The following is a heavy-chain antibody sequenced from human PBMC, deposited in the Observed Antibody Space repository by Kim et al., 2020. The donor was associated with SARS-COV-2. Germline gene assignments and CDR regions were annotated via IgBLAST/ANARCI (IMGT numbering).Heavy chain of an antibody. CDR3: ASGYVDYGEPVPLDYYYGMDV. CDR2: IYYSGST. V-gene: IGHV4-61*01. J-gene: IGHJ6*02. D-gene: IGHD4-17*01. CDR1: GGSVSSGSYY. Sequence: SETLSLTCTVSGGSVSSGSYYWSWIRQPPGKGLEWIGYIYYSGSTNYNPSLKSRVTISVDTSKNQFSLKLSSVTAADTAVYYCASGYVDYGEPVPLDYYYGMDVWGQGTTVTVSS.